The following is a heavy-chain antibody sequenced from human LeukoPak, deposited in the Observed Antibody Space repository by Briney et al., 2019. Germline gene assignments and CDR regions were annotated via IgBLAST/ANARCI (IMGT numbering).Heavy chain of an antibody. D-gene: IGHD2-2*01. CDR1: GFTFSSCW. CDR3: ARGPGAFDI. CDR2: INSDGSAT. V-gene: IGHV3-74*01. Sequence: PGGSLKLSCAASGFTFSSCWMHWVRQVPGKGLVWVSRINSDGSATNYADSVKGRFTISRDNPKNTLDLQMNSLRAEDTAVYYCARGPGAFDIWGQGTMVTVSS. J-gene: IGHJ3*02.